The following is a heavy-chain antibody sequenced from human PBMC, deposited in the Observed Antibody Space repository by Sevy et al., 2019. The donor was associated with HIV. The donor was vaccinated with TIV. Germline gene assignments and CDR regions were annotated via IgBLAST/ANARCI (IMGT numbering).Heavy chain of an antibody. CDR2: VYYTGGT. CDR1: GGSINSDH. V-gene: IGHV4-59*08. CDR3: ARRNDFDI. Sequence: SKTLSLTCTVSGGSINSDHWNWIRQPPGKGLEWIGYVYYTGGTNYNPSLKNRVTISVDRTKNQFSLKLTSVTAADTAVYYCARRNDFDIWGQGTMVTV. J-gene: IGHJ3*02.